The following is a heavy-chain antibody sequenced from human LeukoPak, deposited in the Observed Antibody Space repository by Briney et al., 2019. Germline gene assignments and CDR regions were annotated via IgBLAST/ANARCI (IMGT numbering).Heavy chain of an antibody. CDR1: GYTFTSYD. J-gene: IGHJ6*02. D-gene: IGHD2-2*01. CDR3: ARGLRGSSTSRLRNYYYYGMDV. V-gene: IGHV1-8*01. CDR2: MNPNSGNT. Sequence: ASVKVSCKASGYTFTSYDINWVRQATGQGLEWMGWMNPNSGNTGYAQKFQGRVTMTRNTSISTAYMELSSLRSEDTAVYYCARGLRGSSTSRLRNYYYYGMDVWGQGTTVTVSS.